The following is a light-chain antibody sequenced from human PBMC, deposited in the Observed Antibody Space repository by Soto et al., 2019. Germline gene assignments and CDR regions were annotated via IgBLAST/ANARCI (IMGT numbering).Light chain of an antibody. CDR1: QNINTN. J-gene: IGKJ1*01. CDR3: QQRGNWPRTWA. Sequence: EIVLTQAPVTLSLSPGEGATLSCKASQNINTNLGWYQQKPGQAPRLLIYDASLRATGIPARFTGSGSGTDFTFTLNSLEPEDVAVYSCQQRGNWPRTWAFGQGTKVEVK. CDR2: DAS. V-gene: IGKV3-11*01.